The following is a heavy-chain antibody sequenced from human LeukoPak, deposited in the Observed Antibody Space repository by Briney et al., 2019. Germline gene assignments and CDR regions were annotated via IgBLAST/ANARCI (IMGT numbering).Heavy chain of an antibody. CDR2: IYTSGST. CDR1: GCSISSYY. J-gene: IGHJ3*02. CDR3: AREGWELLRQGAFDI. D-gene: IGHD1-26*01. V-gene: IGHV4-4*07. Sequence: SETLSLTCTVSGCSISSYYWSWIRQPAGKGLEWIGRIYTSGSTNYNPSLKSRVTMSVDTSKNQFSLKLSPVTAADTAVYYCAREGWELLRQGAFDIWGQGTMVTVSS.